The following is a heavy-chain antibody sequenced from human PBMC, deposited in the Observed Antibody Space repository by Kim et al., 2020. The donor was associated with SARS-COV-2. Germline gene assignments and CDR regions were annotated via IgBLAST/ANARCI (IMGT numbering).Heavy chain of an antibody. Sequence: SETLSLTCAVYGGSFSGYYWSWIRQPPGKGLEWIGEINHSGSTNFNPSLKSRVTISVDTSKNQFSLRLRSVTAADTAVYYCARGRRRTMMVVAPGNFDYWGQGTLGTVSS. D-gene: IGHD3-22*01. CDR3: ARGRRRTMMVVAPGNFDY. CDR2: INHSGST. V-gene: IGHV4-34*01. J-gene: IGHJ4*02. CDR1: GGSFSGYY.